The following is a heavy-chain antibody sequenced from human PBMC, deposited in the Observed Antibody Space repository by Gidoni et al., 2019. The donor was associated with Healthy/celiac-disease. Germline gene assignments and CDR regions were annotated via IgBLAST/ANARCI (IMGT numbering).Heavy chain of an antibody. V-gene: IGHV4-38-2*02. CDR3: ARSSIAAAGTYHYGMDV. CDR2: IYHSGST. Sequence: QVQLQESGPGLVKPSETLSLTCTVSGYSIRSGYYWGWIRQPPGKGLEWIGSIYHSGSTYYNPSLKSRVTISVDTSKNQFSLKLSSVTAADTAVYYCARSSIAAAGTYHYGMDVWGKGTTVTVSS. CDR1: GYSIRSGYY. D-gene: IGHD6-13*01. J-gene: IGHJ6*04.